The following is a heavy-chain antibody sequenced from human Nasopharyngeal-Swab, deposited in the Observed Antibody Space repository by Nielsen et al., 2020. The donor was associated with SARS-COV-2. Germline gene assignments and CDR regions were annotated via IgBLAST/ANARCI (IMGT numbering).Heavy chain of an antibody. Sequence: SETLSLTCKVSGGSISSKSYYWVWIRQPPGKGLEWIGSFYSSGATFYGASLKSRATISFDTSNNEFSLNLKSVTAADTVLYYCARDELLLGFDSWGQGTLVTVSS. CDR2: FYSSGAT. J-gene: IGHJ4*02. CDR1: GGSISSKSYY. D-gene: IGHD1-1*01. V-gene: IGHV4-39*02. CDR3: ARDELLLGFDS.